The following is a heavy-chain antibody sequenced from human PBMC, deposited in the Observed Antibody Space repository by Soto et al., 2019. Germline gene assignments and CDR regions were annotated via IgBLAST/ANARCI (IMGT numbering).Heavy chain of an antibody. V-gene: IGHV4-31*03. Sequence: SETLSLTCTVSGGSISSGGYYWSWIRQHPGKGLEWIGYIYYSGSTYYNPSLKSRVTISVDTSKNQFSLKLSSVTAADTAVYYCARGRRWLQSNPFPFDYWGQGTLVTVSS. CDR1: GGSISSGGYY. CDR3: ARGRRWLQSNPFPFDY. J-gene: IGHJ4*02. CDR2: IYYSGST. D-gene: IGHD5-12*01.